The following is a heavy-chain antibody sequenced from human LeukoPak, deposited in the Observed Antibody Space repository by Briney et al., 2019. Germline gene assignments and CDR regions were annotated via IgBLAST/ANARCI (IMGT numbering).Heavy chain of an antibody. Sequence: GGSLRLSCAASGFTFSSYAMSWVRQTPGKGLQWVARIAVTPDGPATDYATPVRGRFFISRDDSRNMVYLEMSSLSTDDTAVYYCVWSSTWNRRFYLDQWGQGTLVTVSS. V-gene: IGHV3-15*04. D-gene: IGHD6-6*01. CDR1: GFTFSSYA. CDR2: IAVTPDGPAT. CDR3: VWSSTWNRRFYLDQ. J-gene: IGHJ4*02.